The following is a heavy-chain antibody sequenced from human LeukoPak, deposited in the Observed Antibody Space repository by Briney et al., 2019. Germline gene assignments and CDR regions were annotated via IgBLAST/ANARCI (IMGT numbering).Heavy chain of an antibody. Sequence: ASVKVSCKASGYTFSGYYIHWVRQAPGQGLEWMGWINPNSGGTSYAQNFQGRVTMTRDTSISTAYMELSRLGSDDTAVYYCARSGPGAPYDYWGQGSLVTVSS. J-gene: IGHJ4*02. D-gene: IGHD3-10*01. CDR2: INPNSGGT. V-gene: IGHV1-2*02. CDR3: ARSGPGAPYDY. CDR1: GYTFSGYY.